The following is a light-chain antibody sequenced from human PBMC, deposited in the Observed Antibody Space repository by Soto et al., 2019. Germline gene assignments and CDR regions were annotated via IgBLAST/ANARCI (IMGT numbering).Light chain of an antibody. V-gene: IGLV2-14*01. Sequence: QSALTQPASVSGSPGQSITISCTGTSSDVGGYNYVSWYQQYPAKAPKLLIYDVSSRPSGVSNRFSGSKSGNTASLTIYGLQAEDEADYYCSSYTRSSTPGVFGGGTKVTVL. CDR1: SSDVGGYNY. CDR2: DVS. J-gene: IGLJ3*02. CDR3: SSYTRSSTPGV.